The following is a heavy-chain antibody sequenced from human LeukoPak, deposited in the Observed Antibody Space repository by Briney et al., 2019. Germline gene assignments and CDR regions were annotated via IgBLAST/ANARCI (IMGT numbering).Heavy chain of an antibody. Sequence: GGSLRLSCAASGSTFSSYWMSWVRQAPGKGLEWVANIKQDGSEKYYVDSVKGRFTITRDNAKNSLYLQMNSLRAEDTAVYYCARDWGFWSGSTGFDYWGQGTLVTVSS. CDR1: GSTFSSYW. CDR3: ARDWGFWSGSTGFDY. J-gene: IGHJ4*02. CDR2: IKQDGSEK. V-gene: IGHV3-7*01. D-gene: IGHD3-3*01.